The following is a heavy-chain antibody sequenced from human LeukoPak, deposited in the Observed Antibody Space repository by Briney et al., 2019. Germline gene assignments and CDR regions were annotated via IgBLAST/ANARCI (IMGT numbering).Heavy chain of an antibody. CDR2: INPNSGGT. J-gene: IGHJ5*02. V-gene: IGHV1-2*02. CDR3: ARDGQQLHPFDP. D-gene: IGHD6-13*01. CDR1: GYTFTGYY. Sequence: ASVTVSFKASGYTFTGYYMHWVRQAPGQGLEWMGWINPNSGGTNYAQKFQGRVTMTRDMSTSTVYMELSSLRSEDTAVYYCARDGQQLHPFDPWGQGTLVTVSS.